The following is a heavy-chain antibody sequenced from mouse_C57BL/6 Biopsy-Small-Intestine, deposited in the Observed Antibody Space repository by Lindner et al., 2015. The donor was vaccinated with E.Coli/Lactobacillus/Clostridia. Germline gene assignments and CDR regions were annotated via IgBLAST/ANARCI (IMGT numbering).Heavy chain of an antibody. CDR1: GYSFTDYY. CDR3: SGADY. V-gene: IGHV1-31*01. CDR2: FYPYSGVS. Sequence: VQLQESGPELVEPGTSVKISCRASGYSFTDYYIHWVKQSHGNILDWIGYFYPYSGVSSYNPKFRGKATLTVDKSSRTAYMELRSLTSEDSAVYFCSGADYWGQGTSLTVS. J-gene: IGHJ2*03.